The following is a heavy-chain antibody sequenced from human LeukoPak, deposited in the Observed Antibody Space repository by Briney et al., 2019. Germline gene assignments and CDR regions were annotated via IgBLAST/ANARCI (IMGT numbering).Heavy chain of an antibody. V-gene: IGHV4-59*11. CDR1: GGSMSNHY. CDR2: IYTSGST. D-gene: IGHD1-26*01. J-gene: IGHJ4*02. CDR3: ARGRRYSGLQDY. Sequence: SETLSLTCTVSGGSMSNHYWGWIRQPPGKGLEWVGYIYTSGSTNYNPSLKSRVTISVDTSKNQFSLKLSSVTAADTAVYYCARGRRYSGLQDYWGQGTLVTDSS.